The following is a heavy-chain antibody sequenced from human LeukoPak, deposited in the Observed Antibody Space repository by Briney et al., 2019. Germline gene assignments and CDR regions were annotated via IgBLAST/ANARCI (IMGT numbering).Heavy chain of an antibody. Sequence: GGSLRLSCVASGFTFSNYWTTWVRQAPGKGLEWVANIKEDGSEKNYADSVKGRFTISRDNAKNSLYLQMNRLRGEDTAVYYCAGARYSDFWGQGTLVTVSS. J-gene: IGHJ4*02. V-gene: IGHV3-7*01. CDR2: IKEDGSEK. CDR3: AGARYSDF. CDR1: GFTFSNYW.